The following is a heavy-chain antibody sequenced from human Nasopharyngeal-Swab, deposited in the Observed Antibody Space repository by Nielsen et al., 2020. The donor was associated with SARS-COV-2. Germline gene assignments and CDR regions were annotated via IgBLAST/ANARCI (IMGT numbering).Heavy chain of an antibody. V-gene: IGHV4-34*01. CDR3: ARVLIGTPAYGSGTIDY. CDR2: INHSGST. D-gene: IGHD3-10*01. J-gene: IGHJ4*02. Sequence: WIRQPPGKGLEWIGEINHSGSTNYNPSLKSRVTISVDTSKNQFSLKLSSVTAAYRAVYYCARVLIGTPAYGSGTIDYWGQGTLVTVSS.